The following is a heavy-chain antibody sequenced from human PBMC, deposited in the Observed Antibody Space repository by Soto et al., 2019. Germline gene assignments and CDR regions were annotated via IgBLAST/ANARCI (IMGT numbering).Heavy chain of an antibody. Sequence: EVQLVESGGGLVQPGGSLRLSCAASGFTFSSYRMHWVRQAPGKGLVWVSRIYTDGSSTNYADSVQGRFTISRDNAKNTLYLQMNSLRAEDTAVYYCARLSGTWRAFDIWGQGTMVTVSS. CDR3: ARLSGTWRAFDI. CDR2: IYTDGSST. D-gene: IGHD1-7*01. J-gene: IGHJ3*02. CDR1: GFTFSSYR. V-gene: IGHV3-74*01.